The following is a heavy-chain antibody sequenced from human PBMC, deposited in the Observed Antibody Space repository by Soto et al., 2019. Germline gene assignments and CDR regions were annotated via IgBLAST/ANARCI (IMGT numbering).Heavy chain of an antibody. Sequence: PGGSLRLSCAASGFTFDDYAMHWVRQAPGKGLEWVSGISWNSGSIGYADSVKGRFTISRDNAKNSLYLQMNSLRAEDTALYYCAKDIGYDILTGQDYFDYWGQGTLVTVSS. V-gene: IGHV3-9*01. CDR1: GFTFDDYA. J-gene: IGHJ4*02. CDR3: AKDIGYDILTGQDYFDY. D-gene: IGHD3-9*01. CDR2: ISWNSGSI.